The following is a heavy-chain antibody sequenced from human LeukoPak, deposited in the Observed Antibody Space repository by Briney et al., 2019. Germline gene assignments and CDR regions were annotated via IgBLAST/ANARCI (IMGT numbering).Heavy chain of an antibody. CDR1: GFTFSSYA. V-gene: IGHV3-48*03. J-gene: IGHJ4*02. Sequence: PGGSLRLSCAASGFTFSSYAMSWVRQAPGKELEWVSYISSSGSTIYYADSVKGRFTISRDNAKNSLYLQMNSLRAEDTAVYYCARVLWFGEFYYFDYWGQGTLVTVSS. CDR2: ISSSGSTI. CDR3: ARVLWFGEFYYFDY. D-gene: IGHD3-10*01.